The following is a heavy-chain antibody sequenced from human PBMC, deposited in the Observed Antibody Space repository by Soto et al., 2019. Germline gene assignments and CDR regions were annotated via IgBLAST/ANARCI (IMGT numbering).Heavy chain of an antibody. D-gene: IGHD6-13*01. CDR2: ISGSGGSS. CDR3: AKVTKRAAAGRYEYYKYGMDV. CDR1: GFAFSTYA. J-gene: IGHJ6*02. V-gene: IGHV3-23*01. Sequence: GGSLRLSCAASGFAFSTYAMTWVRQAPGKGLEWVSVISGSGGSSYYAASVKGRFTISRDNSKNTLFLQMNGLRAEDTAVYYCAKVTKRAAAGRYEYYKYGMDVWGQGTTVTVSS.